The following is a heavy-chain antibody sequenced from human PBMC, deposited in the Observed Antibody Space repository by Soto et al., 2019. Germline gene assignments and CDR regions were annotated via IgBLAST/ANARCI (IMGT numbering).Heavy chain of an antibody. CDR1: GFTFSSYA. D-gene: IGHD1-7*01. J-gene: IGHJ6*02. V-gene: IGHV3-66*01. CDR3: ARSRTGTTYGGMDV. CDR2: IHSGGDT. Sequence: GGSLRLSCAASGFTFSSYAMHWVRQAPGKGLEWVAVIHSGGDTHYADSVRGRFTISRDNSKNTPYLQMNSLRAEDTAVYYCARSRTGTTYGGMDVWGQGTTVTVSS.